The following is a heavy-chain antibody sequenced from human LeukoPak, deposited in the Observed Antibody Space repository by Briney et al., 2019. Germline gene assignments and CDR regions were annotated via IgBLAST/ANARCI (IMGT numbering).Heavy chain of an antibody. J-gene: IGHJ4*02. CDR1: EFTFSLYA. V-gene: IGHV3-23*01. D-gene: IGHD5-18*01. CDR3: GKTTVGYSSGQKPAWPVDF. Sequence: GGSLRLSCAASEFTFSLYAMNWVRQAPGKGLEWVAGIFGSGGSPHYADSVKGRFTISRDNPRNTVYLQINSLRDDDTAVYYCGKTTVGYSSGQKPAWPVDFWGQGTLVTVSS. CDR2: IFGSGGSP.